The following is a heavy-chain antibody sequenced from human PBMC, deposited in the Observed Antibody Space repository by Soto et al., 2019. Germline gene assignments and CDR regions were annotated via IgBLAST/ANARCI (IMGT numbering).Heavy chain of an antibody. CDR3: TRISRWSGFFCWDPRGFDY. D-gene: IGHD3-3*01. CDR1: GGSFNGYF. CDR2: INHSGNI. J-gene: IGHJ4*02. Sequence: QVQLQQWGAGLLKPSETLSLTCAVYGGSFNGYFWTWIRQSPGRGLEWIGEINHSGNINYNPSLESRLTISVDTPKKQFSLKLRSVTAADTATYYCTRISRWSGFFCWDPRGFDYWGRGALVTVSP. V-gene: IGHV4-34*01.